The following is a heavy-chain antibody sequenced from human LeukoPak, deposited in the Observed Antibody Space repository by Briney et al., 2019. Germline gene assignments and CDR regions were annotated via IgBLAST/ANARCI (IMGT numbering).Heavy chain of an antibody. Sequence: GASVKVSCKASGYTFTSYGISWVRQAPGQGLEWMGWISAYNGNTNYAQKLQGRVTMTTDTSTSTAYMELRSLRSDDTAVYYCARGTTDLGYCSSTSCYGGYYYMDVWGKGTTVTVSS. V-gene: IGHV1-18*01. D-gene: IGHD2-2*01. J-gene: IGHJ6*03. CDR1: GYTFTSYG. CDR2: ISAYNGNT. CDR3: ARGTTDLGYCSSTSCYGGYYYMDV.